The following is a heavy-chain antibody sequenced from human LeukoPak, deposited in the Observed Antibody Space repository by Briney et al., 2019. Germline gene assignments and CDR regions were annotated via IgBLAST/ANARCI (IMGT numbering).Heavy chain of an antibody. D-gene: IGHD1-26*01. Sequence: GGSLRLSCAASGFTFSSYGMHWVRQAPGKGLEWVAVISYDGSNKYYADSVKGRFTISRDNSKNTLYLQMNSPRAEDTAVYYCAKESWSGGSYSDYWGQGTLVTVSS. CDR1: GFTFSSYG. CDR2: ISYDGSNK. CDR3: AKESWSGGSYSDY. V-gene: IGHV3-30*18. J-gene: IGHJ4*02.